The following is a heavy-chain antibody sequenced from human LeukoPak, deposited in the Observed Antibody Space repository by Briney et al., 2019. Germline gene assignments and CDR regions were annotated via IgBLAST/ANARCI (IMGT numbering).Heavy chain of an antibody. V-gene: IGHV3-30*02. D-gene: IGHD3-22*01. CDR2: IRYDGSNK. CDR3: AKDYYDSSALDY. J-gene: IGHJ4*02. CDR1: GFTLSSYG. Sequence: GGSLRLSCAASGFTLSSYGMHWVRQAPGKGLEWVAFIRYDGSNKYYADSVKGRFTISRDNSKNTLYLQMNSLRAEDTAVYYCAKDYYDSSALDYWGQGTLVTVSS.